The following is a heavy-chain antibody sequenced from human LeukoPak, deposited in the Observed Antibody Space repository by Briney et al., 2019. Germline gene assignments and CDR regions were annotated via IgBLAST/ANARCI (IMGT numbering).Heavy chain of an antibody. J-gene: IGHJ4*02. Sequence: PGGSLRLSCAASGFTFSSYVMNWVRRAPGKGLEWVALISYDESQKYYAGSVKGRFTISRDGSKNTVYLQMSSLRADDTAVYYCARVGGSGWYGYVDYWGQGTLVRVSS. V-gene: IGHV3-30*15. CDR2: ISYDESQK. CDR1: GFTFSSYV. D-gene: IGHD6-19*01. CDR3: ARVGGSGWYGYVDY.